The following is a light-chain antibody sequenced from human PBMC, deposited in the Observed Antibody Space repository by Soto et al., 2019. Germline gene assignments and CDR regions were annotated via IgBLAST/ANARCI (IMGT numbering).Light chain of an antibody. CDR2: DVT. CDR1: TSNVDDYNY. Sequence: QSALTQPRSVSGSPGQSVTISCTGTTSNVDDYNYVSWYQQFPGEAPKLLIYDVTKRPSGVPDRFSGFKSGNTASLTISGLQAGDEADYYCCSYVGSYTFQIGGGTKLTVL. CDR3: CSYVGSYTFQ. V-gene: IGLV2-11*01. J-gene: IGLJ2*01.